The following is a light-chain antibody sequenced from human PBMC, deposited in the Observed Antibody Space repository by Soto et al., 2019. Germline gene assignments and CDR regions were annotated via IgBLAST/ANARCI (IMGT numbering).Light chain of an antibody. V-gene: IGLV3-1*01. CDR2: QDS. CDR3: QAWDRGDNYV. CDR1: KLGDKY. J-gene: IGLJ1*01. Sequence: SYELTQPPSVSVSPGQTASITCSGDKLGDKYACWYQQKPGQSPVLVIYQDSKRPSGIPERFSGSNSGNTATLTISGTQAMDEADYYCQAWDRGDNYVFGTGTKVTVL.